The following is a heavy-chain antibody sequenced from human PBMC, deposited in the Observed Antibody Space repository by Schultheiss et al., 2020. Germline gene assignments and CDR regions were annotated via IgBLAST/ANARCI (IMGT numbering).Heavy chain of an antibody. V-gene: IGHV3-33*05. CDR1: GFTFTSYG. Sequence: GGSLRLSCAASGFTFTSYGMHWVRQAPGKGLEWVAVISYDGSNKYYADSVKGRFTISRDNSKNTLYLQMNSLRAEDTAVYYCARDRVYSTFRYYYYGMDVWGQGTTVTVSS. CDR3: ARDRVYSTFRYYYYGMDV. CDR2: ISYDGSNK. D-gene: IGHD2-15*01. J-gene: IGHJ6*02.